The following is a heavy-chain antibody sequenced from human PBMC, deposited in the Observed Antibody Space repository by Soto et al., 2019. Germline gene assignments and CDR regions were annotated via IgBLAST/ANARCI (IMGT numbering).Heavy chain of an antibody. CDR3: ASIFDSYGHN. J-gene: IGHJ4*02. Sequence: PSETLSLTCAVYGGSFSGYYWSWIRQPPGKGLEWIGEINHSGSTNYNPSLKSRVTISVDTSKNQFSLKLSSVTAADTAVYYCASIFDSYGHNWGQGTLVTVSS. CDR2: INHSGST. V-gene: IGHV4-34*01. CDR1: GGSFSGYY. D-gene: IGHD5-18*01.